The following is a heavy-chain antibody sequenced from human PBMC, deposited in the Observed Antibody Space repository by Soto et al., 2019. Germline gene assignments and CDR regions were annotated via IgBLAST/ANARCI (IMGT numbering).Heavy chain of an antibody. CDR3: ARGGGRRWFDP. D-gene: IGHD3-16*01. Sequence: SETLSLTCAVSGGSISSGGYSWSWIRQQPGKGLGWIGYIYHSGSTYYNPSLKSRVTISVDRSKNQFSLKLSSVTAADTAVYYCARGGGRRWFDPWGQGTLVTVSS. CDR1: GGSISSGGYS. J-gene: IGHJ5*02. CDR2: IYHSGST. V-gene: IGHV4-30-2*01.